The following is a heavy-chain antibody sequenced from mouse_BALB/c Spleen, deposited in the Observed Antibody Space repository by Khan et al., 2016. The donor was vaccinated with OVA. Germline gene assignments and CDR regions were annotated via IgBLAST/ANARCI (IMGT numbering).Heavy chain of an antibody. D-gene: IGHD2-4*01. J-gene: IGHJ3*01. V-gene: IGHV3-2*02. CDR1: GYSITSEYA. CDR2: INYSGNT. CDR3: TGKEYYDYDPFPY. Sequence: EVQLVESGPGLVKPSQSLSLTCTVTGYSITSEYAWNWIRQFPGNKLEWMGYINYSGNTRFNPSLKSRTSITRDTSKNQFFLQLNSVTTEDTATSYCTGKEYYDYDPFPYWTQGTLVTVSA.